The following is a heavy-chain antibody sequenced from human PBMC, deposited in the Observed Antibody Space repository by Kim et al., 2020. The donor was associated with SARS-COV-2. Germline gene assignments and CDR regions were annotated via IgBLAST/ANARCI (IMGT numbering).Heavy chain of an antibody. CDR2: ISYDGSNK. CDR3: AKGGGGSYWFEDY. V-gene: IGHV3-30*18. Sequence: GGSLRLSCAASGFTFSSYGMHWVRQAPGKGLEWVSVISYDGSNKYYADSVKGRFTISRDNSKNTLYLQMNSLRAEDTAVYYCAKGGGGSYWFEDYWGQGTLVTVSS. D-gene: IGHD1-26*01. J-gene: IGHJ4*02. CDR1: GFTFSSYG.